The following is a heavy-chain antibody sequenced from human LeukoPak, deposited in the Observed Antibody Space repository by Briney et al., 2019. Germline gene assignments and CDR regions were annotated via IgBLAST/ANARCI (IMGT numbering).Heavy chain of an antibody. CDR1: GYTFTSYA. Sequence: GASVEVSCKASGYTFTSYAMHWVRQAPGQRLEWMGWINAGNGNTKYSQKFQGRVTITRDTSASTAYMELSSLRSEDTAVYYCARDLGGYYYGSGSYYPGGFDYWGQGTLVTVSS. CDR2: INAGNGNT. J-gene: IGHJ4*02. CDR3: ARDLGGYYYGSGSYYPGGFDY. D-gene: IGHD3-10*01. V-gene: IGHV1-3*01.